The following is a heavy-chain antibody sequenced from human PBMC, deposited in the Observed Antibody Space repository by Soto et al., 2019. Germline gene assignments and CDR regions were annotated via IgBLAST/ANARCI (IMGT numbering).Heavy chain of an antibody. CDR3: ARENYGDYQNWFDP. CDR1: GFTFSDYY. D-gene: IGHD4-17*01. V-gene: IGHV3-11*04. Sequence: GGSLRLSCAASGFTFSDYYMSWIRQAPGKGLEWLSYISSSGSAIYYADSVKGRFTISRDNAKNSLYLQMNSLRDEDTAVYYCARENYGDYQNWFDPWGQGTLVTVSS. J-gene: IGHJ5*02. CDR2: ISSSGSAI.